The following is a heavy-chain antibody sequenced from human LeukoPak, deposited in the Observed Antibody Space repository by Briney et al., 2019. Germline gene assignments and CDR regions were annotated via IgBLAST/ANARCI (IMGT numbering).Heavy chain of an antibody. CDR2: IHYRGGT. D-gene: IGHD2-15*01. V-gene: IGHV4-39*07. Sequence: SETLSLTCTVSGASISSSNYYWVWVRQPPGRGLEWIADIHYRGGTYNSPSLKNRVTISVDTSENQFSLKLSSVTAADTAVYFCARENYCNGGSCYAEAFEIWGQGTLVTVSS. CDR3: ARENYCNGGSCYAEAFEI. CDR1: GASISSSNYY. J-gene: IGHJ3*02.